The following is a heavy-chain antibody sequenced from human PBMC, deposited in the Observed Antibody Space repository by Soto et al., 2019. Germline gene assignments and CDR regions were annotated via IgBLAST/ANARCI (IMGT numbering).Heavy chain of an antibody. J-gene: IGHJ6*02. D-gene: IGHD3-3*01. Sequence: EVQLVESGGGLVKPGGSLRLSCAASGFTFRNYSMNWVRQAPGKGLEWVSSISSSSSYIYHTDSVKGRFTTSRDNAKNASYLQMNTLRAEDTAVYYWEAIFGTSYSGVYYAMDVWGQGTTVTISS. CDR1: GFTFRNYS. CDR2: ISSSSSYI. CDR3: EAIFGTSYSGVYYAMDV. V-gene: IGHV3-21*01.